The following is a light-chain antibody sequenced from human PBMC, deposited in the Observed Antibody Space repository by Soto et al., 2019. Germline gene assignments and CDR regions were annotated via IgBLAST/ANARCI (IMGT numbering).Light chain of an antibody. CDR3: QQRSNWPPTWT. V-gene: IGKV3D-20*02. CDR1: QSVSSSY. J-gene: IGKJ1*01. Sequence: EIVLTQSPGTLSLSPWERATLSCRASQSVSSSYLAWYQQKPGQAPRLLIYGASSRATGIPDRFSGSGSGTDFTLTISSLEPEDFAVYYCQQRSNWPPTWTFGQGTKVDIK. CDR2: GAS.